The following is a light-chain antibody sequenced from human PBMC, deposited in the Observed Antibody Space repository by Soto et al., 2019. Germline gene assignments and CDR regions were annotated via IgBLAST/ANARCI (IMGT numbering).Light chain of an antibody. Sequence: EIVMTQSPATLSVSPGERATLSCRASQSIGSTLAWYQQKPGQAPRLLIYGASTRATGIPARFSGSGSGTEFTLTNSSLQSEDFAVYNCQQYNNWPLTFGGGTKLEIK. J-gene: IGKJ4*01. CDR3: QQYNNWPLT. V-gene: IGKV3D-15*01. CDR2: GAS. CDR1: QSIGST.